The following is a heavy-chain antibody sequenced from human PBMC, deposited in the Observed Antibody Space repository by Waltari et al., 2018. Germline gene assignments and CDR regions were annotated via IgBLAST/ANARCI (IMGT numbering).Heavy chain of an antibody. CDR2: MSTSGTT. J-gene: IGHJ6*02. D-gene: IGHD3-3*01. CDR1: VYSISRYY. Sequence: QVLLQESGTGLVKSSETLSLTCSVSVYSISRYYWSWIRQAPGKGLEWIGYMSTSGTTKYNPSLKSRVTISVDTSKSQLLLRLRSVTASDTAVYYCARHYGMVVDYYYYYGLDVWGQGTTVTVS. V-gene: IGHV4-59*08. CDR3: ARHYGMVVDYYYYYGLDV.